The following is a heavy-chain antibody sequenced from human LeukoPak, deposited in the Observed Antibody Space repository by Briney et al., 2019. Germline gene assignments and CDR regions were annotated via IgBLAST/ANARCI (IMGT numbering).Heavy chain of an antibody. CDR3: ARENPSGYYNRPIDY. J-gene: IGHJ4*02. CDR2: IYYSGSI. V-gene: IGHV4-59*01. Sequence: SETLSLTCTVSGASISSYYWSWIRQPPGKGLEWIGDIYYSGSIKYNPSLKSRVTMSVDTSKNQFSLELSSVTAADMAIYYCARENPSGYYNRPIDYWGQGTLVTVSS. D-gene: IGHD3-22*01. CDR1: GASISSYY.